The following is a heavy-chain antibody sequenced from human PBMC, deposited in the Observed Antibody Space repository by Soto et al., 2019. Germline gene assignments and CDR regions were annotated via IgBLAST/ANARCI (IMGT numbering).Heavy chain of an antibody. D-gene: IGHD3-9*01. CDR1: GGSISSSNW. CDR3: ARVSVYYDILTGYYHYYYYGMDV. Sequence: SETLSLTCAVSGGSISSSNWWSWVRQPPGKGLEWIGEIYHSGSTNYNPSLKSRVTISVDKSKNQFSLKLSSVTAADTAVYYCARVSVYYDILTGYYHYYYYGMDVWGQGTTVTVSS. V-gene: IGHV4-4*02. CDR2: IYHSGST. J-gene: IGHJ6*02.